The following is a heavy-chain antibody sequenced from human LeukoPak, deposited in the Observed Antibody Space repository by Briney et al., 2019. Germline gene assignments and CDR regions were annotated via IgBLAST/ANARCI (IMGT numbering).Heavy chain of an antibody. J-gene: IGHJ3*02. V-gene: IGHV3-48*04. Sequence: PGGSLRLSCAASGFTFSSYSMNWVRQAPGKGLEWVSYISSSSTIYYADSVKGRFTISRDNAKNSLYLQMNSLRAEDTAVYYCARDLVLRYFDFKGAFDIWGQGTMVTVSS. CDR3: ARDLVLRYFDFKGAFDI. CDR2: ISSSSTI. D-gene: IGHD3-9*01. CDR1: GFTFSSYS.